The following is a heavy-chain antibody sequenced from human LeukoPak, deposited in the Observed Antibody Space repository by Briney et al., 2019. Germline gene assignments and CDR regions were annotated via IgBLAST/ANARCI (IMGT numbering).Heavy chain of an antibody. V-gene: IGHV3-23*01. J-gene: IGHJ2*01. Sequence: GGSLRLSCAASGFTFSSYAMSWVRQAPGKGLEWVSAISGSGGSTYYADSVKGRFTISRDNSKNTLYLQMNSLRAEDTAVYYCAKEETYYGILTTTWYFDLWGRGTLVTVSS. CDR3: AKEETYYGILTTTWYFDL. CDR2: ISGSGGST. CDR1: GFTFSSYA. D-gene: IGHD3-9*01.